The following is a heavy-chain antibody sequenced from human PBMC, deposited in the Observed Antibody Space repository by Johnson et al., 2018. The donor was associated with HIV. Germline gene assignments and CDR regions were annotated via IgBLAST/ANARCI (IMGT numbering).Heavy chain of an antibody. CDR3: ARDSDISLGVAGAFDI. Sequence: QVQLVESGGGVVQPGRSLRLSCAVSGFTFSSYAMHWVRQAPGEGLEWVAVISYDGSNKYYADSVKGRFTISRDNSKNTLDLQMNSLRAEDTAVYYCARDSDISLGVAGAFDIWGQGTMVTVSA. V-gene: IGHV3-30*14. D-gene: IGHD3-9*01. J-gene: IGHJ3*02. CDR1: GFTFSSYA. CDR2: ISYDGSNK.